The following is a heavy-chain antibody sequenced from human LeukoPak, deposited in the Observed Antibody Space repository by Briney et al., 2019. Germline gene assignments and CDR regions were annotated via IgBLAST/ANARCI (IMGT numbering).Heavy chain of an antibody. CDR1: GGTFSSYA. Sequence: GASVKVSCKASGGTFSSYAISWVRQAPGQGLEWMGGIIPIFGTANYAQKFQGRVTITADKSTSTAYMELSSLRSEDTAVYYCARDSIAAAGTGPYGMDAWGKGTTVTVSS. V-gene: IGHV1-69*06. J-gene: IGHJ6*04. CDR3: ARDSIAAAGTGPYGMDA. CDR2: IIPIFGTA. D-gene: IGHD6-13*01.